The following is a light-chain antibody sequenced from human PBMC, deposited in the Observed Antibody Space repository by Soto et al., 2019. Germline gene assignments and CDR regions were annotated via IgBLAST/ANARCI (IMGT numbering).Light chain of an antibody. CDR2: GNS. Sequence: QSALTQPPSVSGAPGQRVTISCTGSSSNIGAGYDVHWYQQFPGTAPKLLIYGNSNRPSGVPARFSGSKSGSSASLAITGLQAEDEADYYCQSYDCSLTGPKVLFGGGTKLTVL. V-gene: IGLV1-40*01. J-gene: IGLJ2*01. CDR3: QSYDCSLTGPKVL. CDR1: SSNIGAGYD.